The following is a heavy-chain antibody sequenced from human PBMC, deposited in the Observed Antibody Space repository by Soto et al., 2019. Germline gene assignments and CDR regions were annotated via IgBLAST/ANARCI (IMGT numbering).Heavy chain of an antibody. J-gene: IGHJ4*02. CDR3: ARHRTKATIPDY. V-gene: IGHV4-39*01. CDR1: GCSISSSSYY. CDR2: IYYSGST. D-gene: IGHD5-12*01. Sequence: SETLSLTSPVSGCSISSSSYYWGWIRQPPGKGLEWIGSIYYSGSTYYNPSLKSRVTISVDTSKNQFSLKLSSVTAADTAVYYCARHRTKATIPDYWGQGTLVTVSS.